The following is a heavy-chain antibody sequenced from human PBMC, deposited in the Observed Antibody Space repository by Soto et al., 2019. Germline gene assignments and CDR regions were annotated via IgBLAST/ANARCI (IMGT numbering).Heavy chain of an antibody. Sequence: GASVKVSCKATGYTFTSYAMHWVRQAPGQRLEWMGWINAGNGNTKYSQKFQGRVTITRDTSASTAYMELSSLRSEDTAVYYCAIRGPDCSGGSCYPTNWGQGTLVTVSS. V-gene: IGHV1-3*01. CDR1: GYTFTSYA. CDR2: INAGNGNT. J-gene: IGHJ4*02. D-gene: IGHD2-15*01. CDR3: AIRGPDCSGGSCYPTN.